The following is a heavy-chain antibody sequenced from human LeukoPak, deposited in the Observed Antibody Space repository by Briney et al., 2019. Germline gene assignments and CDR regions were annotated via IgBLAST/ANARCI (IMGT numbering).Heavy chain of an antibody. V-gene: IGHV3-33*01. J-gene: IGHJ4*02. Sequence: GRSLRLSCAASGFTFSSYGMHWVRQAPGKGLEWVAVIWYDGSNKYYADSVKGRFTISRDNSKNTLYLQMNSLRAEDTAVYYCARASGGARIDYWGQGTLVTVSS. CDR1: GFTFSSYG. D-gene: IGHD1-26*01. CDR2: IWYDGSNK. CDR3: ARASGGARIDY.